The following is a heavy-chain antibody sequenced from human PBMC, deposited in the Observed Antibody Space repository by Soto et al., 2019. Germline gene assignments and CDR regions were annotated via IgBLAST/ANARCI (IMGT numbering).Heavy chain of an antibody. D-gene: IGHD3-22*01. V-gene: IGHV1-46*01. CDR1: GYTFTTYY. Sequence: QVQLVQSGAEVKKPGASVKVSCKASGYTFTTYYMHWIRQAPGQGLEWMGIIDTRAGSTSHAQKFQGRVTMTRDTSTSTVYMDLRSLRSEDTAVYYCASAGYYDSSGYDGFDIWGQGTMVTVSS. J-gene: IGHJ3*02. CDR3: ASAGYYDSSGYDGFDI. CDR2: IDTRAGST.